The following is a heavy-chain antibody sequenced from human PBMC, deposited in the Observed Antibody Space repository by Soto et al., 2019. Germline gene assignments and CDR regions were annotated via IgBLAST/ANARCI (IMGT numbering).Heavy chain of an antibody. J-gene: IGHJ4*02. CDR2: ISYDGSNK. CDR3: AKEVGMGPVLRFLEWSPFDY. Sequence: PGGSLILACAGSWFTFISYGMQWGRQSPGKGLEGVAVISYDGSNKYYADSVKGRFTISRDNSKNTLYLQMNSLRAEDTAVYYCAKEVGMGPVLRFLEWSPFDYWGQGTLVTVSS. V-gene: IGHV3-30*18. D-gene: IGHD3-3*01. CDR1: WFTFISYG.